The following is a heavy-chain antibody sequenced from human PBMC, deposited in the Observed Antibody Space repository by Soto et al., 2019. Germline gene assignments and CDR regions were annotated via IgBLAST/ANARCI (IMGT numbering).Heavy chain of an antibody. CDR2: ISYDGSNK. CDR1: GFTFSNYG. CDR3: AKDRNPYCLSISCERYLDY. J-gene: IGHJ4*02. V-gene: IGHV3-30*18. D-gene: IGHD2-2*01. Sequence: QVQLVESGGGVVQPGRSLRLSCAASGFTFSNYGMHWVRQAPGKGLEWVAVISYDGSNKYHAAYVKGRFTISRDNSKNTLYLQMNSLRPEDTAMYYCAKDRNPYCLSISCERYLDYWGRGTLVTVSS.